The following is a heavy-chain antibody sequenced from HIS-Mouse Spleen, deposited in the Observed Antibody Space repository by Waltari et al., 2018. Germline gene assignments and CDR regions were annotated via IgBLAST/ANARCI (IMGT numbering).Heavy chain of an antibody. CDR2: IWYDGSNK. V-gene: IGHV3-33*06. CDR3: AKGGLMVYAIGDY. J-gene: IGHJ4*02. D-gene: IGHD2-8*01. Sequence: QVQLVESGGGVVQPGRSVRPSCAASGFTFSSSGMHWVRQAPGEGLEWVAVIWYDGSNKYYADSVKGRFTISRDNSKNTLYLQMNSLRAEDTAVYYCAKGGLMVYAIGDYWGQGTLVTVSS. CDR1: GFTFSSSG.